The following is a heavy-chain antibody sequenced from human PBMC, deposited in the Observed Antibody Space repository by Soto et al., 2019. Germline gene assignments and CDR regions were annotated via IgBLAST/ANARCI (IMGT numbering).Heavy chain of an antibody. V-gene: IGHV1-3*01. CDR2: INAGNGNT. CDR1: GYTFTSYA. J-gene: IGHJ3*02. D-gene: IGHD2-15*01. Sequence: GASVKVSCKASGYTFTSYAMHWVRQAPGQRLEWMGWINAGNGNTKYSQKFQGRVTITRDTSASTAYMGLSSLRSEDTAVYYCARSWPNIVVVVAAAKGDAFDIWGQGTMVTVSS. CDR3: ARSWPNIVVVVAAAKGDAFDI.